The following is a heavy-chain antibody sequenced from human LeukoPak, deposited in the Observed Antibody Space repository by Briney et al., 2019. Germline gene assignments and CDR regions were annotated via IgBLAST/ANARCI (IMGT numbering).Heavy chain of an antibody. V-gene: IGHV4-4*09. J-gene: IGHJ2*01. CDR3: ATDYGGNSDWYFDV. CDR2: INPSGGT. CDR1: GGSINSFH. D-gene: IGHD4-23*01. Sequence: NPSETLSLTCTVSGGSINSFHWSWLRQPPGQGLEWIGYINPSGGTNDNPSLERRVTISVDTYKQQFSLEVTSVTAADAAVYYCATDYGGNSDWYFDVWGRGTLVTVSS.